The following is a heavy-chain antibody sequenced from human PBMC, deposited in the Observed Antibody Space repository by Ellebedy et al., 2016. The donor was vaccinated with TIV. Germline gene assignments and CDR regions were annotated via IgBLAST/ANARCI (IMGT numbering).Heavy chain of an antibody. CDR1: GYTFTSYD. Sequence: ASVKVSCKASGYTFTSYDINWVRQAPGQGLEWMGWISAYNGNTNYAQKLQGRVTMTTDTSTSTAYMELRSLRSDDTAVYYCARPFGGSYSETDFDYWGQGTLVTVSS. J-gene: IGHJ4*02. CDR3: ARPFGGSYSETDFDY. CDR2: ISAYNGNT. D-gene: IGHD1-26*01. V-gene: IGHV1-18*01.